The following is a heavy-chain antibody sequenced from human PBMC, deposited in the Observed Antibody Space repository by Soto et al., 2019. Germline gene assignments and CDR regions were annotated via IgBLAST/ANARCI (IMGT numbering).Heavy chain of an antibody. CDR2: MIPIFGTA. J-gene: IGHJ6*02. Sequence: QVQLVQSGAEVKKPGSSVKVSCKASGGTFSSYAISLVRQAPGQGLEWLGGMIPIFGTANYAQKFQGRVTITADKSTSKAYMELSSLRSEDTAVYYCARTQYYYDSSGYYYAGDYYYYYGMDVWGQGTTVTVSS. CDR1: GGTFSSYA. D-gene: IGHD3-22*01. CDR3: ARTQYYYDSSGYYYAGDYYYYYGMDV. V-gene: IGHV1-69*06.